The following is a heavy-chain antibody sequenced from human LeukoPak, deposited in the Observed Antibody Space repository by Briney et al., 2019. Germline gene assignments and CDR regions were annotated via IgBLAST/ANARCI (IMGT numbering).Heavy chain of an antibody. CDR2: MNPNSGNT. CDR3: ARGLRFTRGFDP. D-gene: IGHD4-17*01. CDR1: GGTFSSYA. V-gene: IGHV1-8*02. J-gene: IGHJ5*02. Sequence: GASVKVSCKASGGTFSSYAISWVRQATGQGLEWMGWMNPNSGNTGYAQKFQGRVTMTRNTSISTAYMELSSLRSEDTAVYYCARGLRFTRGFDPWGQGTLVTVSS.